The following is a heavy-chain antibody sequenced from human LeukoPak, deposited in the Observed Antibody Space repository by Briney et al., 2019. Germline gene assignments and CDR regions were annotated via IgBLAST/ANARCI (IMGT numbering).Heavy chain of an antibody. CDR2: ISSSSSYI. J-gene: IGHJ4*02. CDR3: ARDRYGDTTSDY. V-gene: IGHV3-21*01. D-gene: IGHD4-17*01. Sequence: GGSLRLSCAASGFTFSSYSMNWVRQAPGKGLEWVSSISSSSSYIYYADSVKGRFTISRDNAKNSLYLQMNSLRAEDTAVYYCARDRYGDTTSDYWGQGTLVTVSS. CDR1: GFTFSSYS.